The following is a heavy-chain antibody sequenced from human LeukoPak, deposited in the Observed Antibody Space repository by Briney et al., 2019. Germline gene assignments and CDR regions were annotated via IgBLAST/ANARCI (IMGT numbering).Heavy chain of an antibody. V-gene: IGHV3-23*01. CDR3: ARDRMVYTY. J-gene: IGHJ4*02. CDR2: ISDSGRSS. Sequence: PGGSLRLSCAASGFTFSNSAMSWVRQAPGKGLEWVSAISDSGRSSYHADSVKGRFTISRDNSKNTLYLQMNSLRAEETAVYYCARDRMVYTYWGQGALVTVSS. CDR1: GFTFSNSA. D-gene: IGHD3-10*01.